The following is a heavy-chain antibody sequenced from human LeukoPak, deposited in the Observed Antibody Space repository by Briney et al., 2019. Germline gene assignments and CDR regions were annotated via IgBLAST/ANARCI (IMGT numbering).Heavy chain of an antibody. D-gene: IGHD1-26*01. CDR1: GGSIRSYY. J-gene: IGHJ5*02. V-gene: IGHV4-59*12. CDR3: ARVGATLRLWFDP. CDR2: IYYSGST. Sequence: ASETLSLTCTVSGGSIRSYYWSWIRQPPGKGLEWIGSIYYSGSTYYNPSLKSRVTISVDTSKNQFSLKLSSVTAADTAVYYCARVGATLRLWFDPWGQGTLVTVSS.